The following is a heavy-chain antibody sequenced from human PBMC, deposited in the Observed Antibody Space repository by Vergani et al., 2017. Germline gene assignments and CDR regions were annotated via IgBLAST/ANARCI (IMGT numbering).Heavy chain of an antibody. D-gene: IGHD4-17*01. CDR3: ATPQTVTSGFMEV. J-gene: IGHJ6*02. CDR2: VDPEDGET. CDR1: GYTFTDHY. V-gene: IGHV1-69-2*01. Sequence: EVPLVQSGAEVRKPGATMKISCQVSGYTFTDHYMHWVTQATGKGREWIGLVDPEDGETIYAEKFKGRVTIAADTSTDTVHVELSSLRSEDTAGYYCATPQTVTSGFMEVWGQGTTVIVSS.